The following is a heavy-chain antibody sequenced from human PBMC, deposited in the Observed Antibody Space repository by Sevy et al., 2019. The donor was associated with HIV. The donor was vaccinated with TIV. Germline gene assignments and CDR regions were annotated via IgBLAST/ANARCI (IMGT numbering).Heavy chain of an antibody. D-gene: IGHD3-22*01. V-gene: IGHV1-24*01. CDR2: FDPEDGDPEDGKT. J-gene: IGHJ4*02. Sequence: ASVKVSCKVSGYTLNEFSMHWVRQAPGKGLEWMTTFDPEDGDPEDGKTIYAQKFLGSVTVTEDTSTDTAYMELSSLRSEDTAVYYCATTKDYYDSSGYPFDYWGQGTLVTVSS. CDR1: GYTLNEFS. CDR3: ATTKDYYDSSGYPFDY.